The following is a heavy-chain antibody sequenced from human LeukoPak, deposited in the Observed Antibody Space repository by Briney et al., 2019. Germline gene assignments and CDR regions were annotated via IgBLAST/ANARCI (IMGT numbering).Heavy chain of an antibody. J-gene: IGHJ5*02. D-gene: IGHD4-17*01. CDR2: ISSSTSYI. CDR1: GFTFSSYS. Sequence: PGGSLRLSCAASGFTFSSYSMNWIRQAPGKGLEWVSSISSSTSYIYYADSVKGRFTISRDNAKNSLYLQMNSLRAGDTAVYYCARDHTGNWFDPWGQGTLVTVSS. CDR3: ARDHTGNWFDP. V-gene: IGHV3-21*01.